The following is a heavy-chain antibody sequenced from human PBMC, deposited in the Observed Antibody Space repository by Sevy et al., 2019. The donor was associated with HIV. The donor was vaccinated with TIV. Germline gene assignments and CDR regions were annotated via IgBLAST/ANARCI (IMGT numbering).Heavy chain of an antibody. V-gene: IGHV1-2*02. Sequence: ASVKVSGKASGYTFTGYYMHWVRQAPGQGLEWMGWINPNSGGTNYAQKFQGRFTMTRDTSISTAYMELSRLRSDDTAVYYCARYCCSSTGPKTPLSYYFDYWGQGTLVTVSS. D-gene: IGHD2-2*01. J-gene: IGHJ4*02. CDR3: ARYCCSSTGPKTPLSYYFDY. CDR1: GYTFTGYY. CDR2: INPNSGGT.